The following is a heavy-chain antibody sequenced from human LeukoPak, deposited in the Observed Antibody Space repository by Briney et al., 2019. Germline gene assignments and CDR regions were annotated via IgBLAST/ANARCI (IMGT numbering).Heavy chain of an antibody. V-gene: IGHV3-48*04. D-gene: IGHD3-10*02. Sequence: GGSLRLSCAASGFTLSNYNMNWVRQAPGKGLEWVSYISSSGSTIYYADSVKGRFTISRDNAKNSLYLQMSSLRAEDTAVYYCAELGITMIGGVWGKGTTVTISS. J-gene: IGHJ6*04. CDR3: AELGITMIGGV. CDR2: ISSSGSTI. CDR1: GFTLSNYN.